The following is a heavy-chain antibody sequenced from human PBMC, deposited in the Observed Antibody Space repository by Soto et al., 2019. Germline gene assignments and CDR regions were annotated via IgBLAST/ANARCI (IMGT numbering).Heavy chain of an antibody. CDR3: ARSSYDPFDAFDI. D-gene: IGHD1-1*01. Sequence: GESLKLSCKGSGYSFTSYWIGWVRQMPGKGLEWMGIIYPGDSDTRYSPSFQGQVTISADKSISTAYLQWSSLKASDTAMYYCARSSYDPFDAFDIWGQGTMVTVSS. CDR1: GYSFTSYW. V-gene: IGHV5-51*01. CDR2: IYPGDSDT. J-gene: IGHJ3*02.